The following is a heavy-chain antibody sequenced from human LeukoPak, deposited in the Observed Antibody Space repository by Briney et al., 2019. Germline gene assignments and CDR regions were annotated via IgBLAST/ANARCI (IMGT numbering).Heavy chain of an antibody. CDR2: ISDSGGRT. J-gene: IGHJ4*02. CDR3: AREVSSGYQIGC. D-gene: IGHD3-22*01. Sequence: GGSLRLSCAVSGITLSNYGMSWVRQAPGKGLEWVAGISDSGGRTNYADSVKGRFTISRDNPKNTLYLQMNSLRAEDTAVYYCAREVSSGYQIGCWGQGTLVTVSS. CDR1: GITLSNYG. V-gene: IGHV3-23*01.